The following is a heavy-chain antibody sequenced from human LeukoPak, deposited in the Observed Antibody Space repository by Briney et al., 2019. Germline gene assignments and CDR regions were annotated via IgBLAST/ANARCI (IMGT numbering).Heavy chain of an antibody. CDR1: GFTFGSYW. V-gene: IGHV3-7*01. Sequence: PGGSLRLSCAASGFTFGSYWMTWVRQAPAKGLEWVANIKPDGSEKYYLDPVRGRFTISRDNAKNSLYLQMNSLRAEDTAVYFCARIWGSYRYFDYWGQGTLVTVSS. J-gene: IGHJ4*02. D-gene: IGHD3-16*02. CDR2: IKPDGSEK. CDR3: ARIWGSYRYFDY.